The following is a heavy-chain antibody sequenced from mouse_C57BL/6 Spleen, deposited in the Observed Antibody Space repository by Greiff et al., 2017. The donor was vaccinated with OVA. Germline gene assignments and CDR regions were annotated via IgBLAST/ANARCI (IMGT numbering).Heavy chain of an antibody. D-gene: IGHD1-1*01. V-gene: IGHV1-39*01. CDR1: GYSFTDYN. J-gene: IGHJ2*01. CDR3: AREGSSYFDY. Sequence: EVHLVESGPELVKPGASVKISCKASGYSFTDYNMNWVKQSNGKSLEWIGVINPNYGTTNYNQKFKGQATLTVDQSSSTAYIQLNSLTSEDSSVYYCAREGSSYFDYWGQGTTLTVSS. CDR2: INPNYGTT.